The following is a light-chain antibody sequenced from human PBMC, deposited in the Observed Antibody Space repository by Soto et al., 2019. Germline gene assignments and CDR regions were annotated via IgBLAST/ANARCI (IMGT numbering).Light chain of an antibody. CDR3: QTFEV. J-gene: IGLJ3*02. CDR1: SGHSSYA. CDR2: VNSDGSH. Sequence: QLVLTQSPSASASLGASVKLTCTLSSGHSSYAIAWHQQQPEKGPRYLMKVNSDGSHYKGDGIPDRFSGSSSGAERYLTISSLQSEDEADYYCQTFEVFGGGTKVTVL. V-gene: IGLV4-69*01.